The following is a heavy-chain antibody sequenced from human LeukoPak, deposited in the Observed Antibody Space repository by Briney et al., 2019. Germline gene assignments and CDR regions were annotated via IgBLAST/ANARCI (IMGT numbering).Heavy chain of an antibody. CDR3: ATHPNNDYGDYWVDY. J-gene: IGHJ4*02. CDR1: GYTFISYY. V-gene: IGHV1-46*01. CDR2: INPSGGIT. Sequence: VASVKVSCKASGYTFISYYMHWVRQAPGQGLEWMGIINPSGGITTYAQKFQGRVTMTRDTSTSTVYMELSSLRAEDTAVYYCATHPNNDYGDYWVDYWGQGTLVTVSS. D-gene: IGHD4-17*01.